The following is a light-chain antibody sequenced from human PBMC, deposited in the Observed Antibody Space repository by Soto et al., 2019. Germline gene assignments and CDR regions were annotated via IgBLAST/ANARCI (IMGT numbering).Light chain of an antibody. Sequence: QSVLTQPASVSGSPGQSITISCTGTSSDVGSYNLVSWYQQHPGKAPKLMIYEVSNRPSGVSNRFSGSKSGNTASLTISGLQAEDEADYYCSSYTSSSTAWVFGGGTKVTVL. CDR3: SSYTSSSTAWV. V-gene: IGLV2-14*02. CDR1: SSDVGSYNL. CDR2: EVS. J-gene: IGLJ3*02.